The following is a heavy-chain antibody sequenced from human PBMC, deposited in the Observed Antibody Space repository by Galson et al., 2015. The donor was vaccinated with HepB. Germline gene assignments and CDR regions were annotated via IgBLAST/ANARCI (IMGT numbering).Heavy chain of an antibody. J-gene: IGHJ4*02. CDR2: TYYRSKWYN. V-gene: IGHV6-1*01. D-gene: IGHD3-10*01. Sequence: CAFSGDSVSSKSAAWNWIRQSPSRGLEWLGRTYYRSKWYNDYALSVKSRISINPDTSKNQFSLQLNSVTPEDTAMYFCARTSGNFDYWGQGTLVTVSS. CDR3: ARTSGNFDY. CDR1: GDSVSSKSAA.